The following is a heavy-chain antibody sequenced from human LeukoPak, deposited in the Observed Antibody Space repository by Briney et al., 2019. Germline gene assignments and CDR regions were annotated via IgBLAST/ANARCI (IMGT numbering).Heavy chain of an antibody. J-gene: IGHJ6*03. CDR1: GFTFSSYG. D-gene: IGHD1-14*01. CDR2: IWYDGSNK. Sequence: PGRSLRLSCAASGFTFSSYGMHWVRQAPGKGLEWVAVIWYDGSNKYYADSVKGRFTISRDNSKNTLYLQTNSLRAEDTAVYYCAREAEKHYFYYMDVWGKGTTVNGSS. V-gene: IGHV3-33*01. CDR3: AREAEKHYFYYMDV.